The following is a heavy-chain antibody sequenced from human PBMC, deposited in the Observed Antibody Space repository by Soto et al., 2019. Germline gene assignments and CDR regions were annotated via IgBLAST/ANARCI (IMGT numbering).Heavy chain of an antibody. Sequence: GGSLRLSCAASGFTFSSYAMHWVRQAPGKGLEWVAVISYDGSNKYYADSVKGRFTISRDNSKNTLYLQMNSLRAEDTAVYYCARNVGYYYDSSGYFVYWGQGTLVTVSS. D-gene: IGHD3-22*01. CDR1: GFTFSSYA. J-gene: IGHJ4*02. CDR2: ISYDGSNK. CDR3: ARNVGYYYDSSGYFVY. V-gene: IGHV3-30-3*01.